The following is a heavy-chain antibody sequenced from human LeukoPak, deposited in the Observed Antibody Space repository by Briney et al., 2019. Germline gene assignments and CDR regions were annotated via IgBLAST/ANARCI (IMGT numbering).Heavy chain of an antibody. CDR2: INHSGST. CDR3: ARGPSTDYDILTGYIPP. CDR1: GGSFSGYY. D-gene: IGHD3-9*01. Sequence: SETLSLTCAVYGGSFSGYYWSWIRQPPGKGLEWIGEINHSGSTNYNPSLKSRVTISVDTSKNQFSLKLSSVTAADTAVYYCARGPSTDYDILTGYIPPWGQGTLVTVSS. J-gene: IGHJ5*02. V-gene: IGHV4-34*01.